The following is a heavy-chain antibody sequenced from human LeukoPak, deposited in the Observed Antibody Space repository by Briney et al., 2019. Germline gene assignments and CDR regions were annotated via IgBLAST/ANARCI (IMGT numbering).Heavy chain of an antibody. CDR1: GFTFDNYA. D-gene: IGHD6-19*01. V-gene: IGHV3-9*01. CDR2: ISWNSGTI. CDR3: ARAYKDRSLAGKKEFFQH. Sequence: GGSLRLSCAASGFTFDNYAMNWVRQVPEKGLEWISLISWNSGTIGYADSVKGRFTISRDNANNFLYLQMNSLRAEDTALYYCARAYKDRSLAGKKEFFQHWVQGTLVTVSS. J-gene: IGHJ1*01.